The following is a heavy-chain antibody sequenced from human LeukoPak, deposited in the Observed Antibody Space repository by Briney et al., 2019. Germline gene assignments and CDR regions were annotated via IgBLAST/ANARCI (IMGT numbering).Heavy chain of an antibody. V-gene: IGHV1-2*06. CDR2: INPNSGGT. J-gene: IGHJ6*02. CDR1: GYTFTGYY. CDR3: ARDRPPRVGMDV. Sequence: ASVTVSCKASGYTFTGYYMHWVRQAPGQGLEWMGRINPNSGGTNYAQKFQGRVTMTRDTSISTAYMELSRLRSDDTAVYYCARDRPPRVGMDVWGQGTTVTVSS.